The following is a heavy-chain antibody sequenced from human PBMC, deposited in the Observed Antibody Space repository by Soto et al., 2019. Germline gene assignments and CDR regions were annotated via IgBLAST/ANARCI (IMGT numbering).Heavy chain of an antibody. Sequence: SETLSLTCAVSGGSISSGGYSWSWIRQPPGKGLEWIGYIYHSGSTYYNPSLKSRVTISVDRSKNQFSLKLSSVTAADTAVYYCARSLGGINLWLFDYWGQGALVTVSS. J-gene: IGHJ4*02. V-gene: IGHV4-30-2*01. CDR3: ARSLGGINLWLFDY. D-gene: IGHD5-18*01. CDR1: GGSISSGGYS. CDR2: IYHSGST.